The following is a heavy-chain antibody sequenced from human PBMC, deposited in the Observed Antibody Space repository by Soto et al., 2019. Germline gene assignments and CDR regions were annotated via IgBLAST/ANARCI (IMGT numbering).Heavy chain of an antibody. Sequence: QVQLQESGPGLVKPSPTLSITCPVSGGSIRSGGYSWSWIRQHTWKALGWIGYIYYSGSTYYNRSLKRRVTISVYTSKNQISLNLSSVTAADTAVYYCARGPPMIHWCQGTLVTFAS. V-gene: IGHV4-31*03. CDR2: IYYSGST. J-gene: IGHJ4*02. CDR1: GGSIRSGGYS. D-gene: IGHD3-22*01. CDR3: ARGPPMIH.